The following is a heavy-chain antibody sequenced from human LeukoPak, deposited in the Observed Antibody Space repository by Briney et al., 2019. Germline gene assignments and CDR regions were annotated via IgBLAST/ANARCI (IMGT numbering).Heavy chain of an antibody. Sequence: GGSLRLSCAASGFTFDDYAMHWVRQAPGKGLEWVSGISWNSGSIGYADSVKGRCTISRDNAKNSLYLQMNSLRAEDTALYYCAKDIFRYDRSGYYLDYWGQGTLVTVSS. V-gene: IGHV3-9*01. D-gene: IGHD3-22*01. J-gene: IGHJ4*02. CDR1: GFTFDDYA. CDR3: AKDIFRYDRSGYYLDY. CDR2: ISWNSGSI.